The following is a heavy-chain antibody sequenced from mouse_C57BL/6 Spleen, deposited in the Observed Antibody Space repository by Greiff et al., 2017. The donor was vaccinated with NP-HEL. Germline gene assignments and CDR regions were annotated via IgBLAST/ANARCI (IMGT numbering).Heavy chain of an antibody. D-gene: IGHD1-1*01. CDR3: ARGDYGSSPYFDY. Sequence: EVQRVESGAELVRPGSSVKMSCKTSGYTFTSYGINWVKQRPGQGLEWIGYIYIGNGYTEYNEKFKGKATLTSDTSSSTAYMQLSSLTSEDSAIYFCARGDYGSSPYFDYWGQGTTLTVSS. CDR2: IYIGNGYT. CDR1: GYTFTSYG. J-gene: IGHJ2*01. V-gene: IGHV1-58*01.